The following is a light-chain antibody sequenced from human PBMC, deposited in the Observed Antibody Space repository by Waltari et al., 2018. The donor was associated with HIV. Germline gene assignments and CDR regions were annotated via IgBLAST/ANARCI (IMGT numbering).Light chain of an antibody. V-gene: IGLV2-14*01. Sequence: QSALTQPASASGSPGQSITISCTGTSSAVGGYNFVSWYQHHPGKAPKLMIYEVSNRPSGVSNRFSGSKSGNTASLTISGLQAEDEADYYCTSYTSSSTPVVFGGGTKLTVL. CDR2: EVS. CDR3: TSYTSSSTPVV. J-gene: IGLJ2*01. CDR1: SSAVGGYNF.